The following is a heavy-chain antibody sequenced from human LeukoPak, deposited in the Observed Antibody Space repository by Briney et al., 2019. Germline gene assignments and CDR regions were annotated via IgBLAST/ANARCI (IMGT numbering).Heavy chain of an antibody. J-gene: IGHJ4*02. Sequence: ASVKVSCKASGYTFTGYYMHWVRQAPGQGLEWMGWINPNSGGTNYAQKFQGRVTMTRDTSISTAYMELSRLRSDDTAVYYCASRKYYDFWSGYCPSFDYWGQGTLVTVSS. D-gene: IGHD3-3*01. CDR2: INPNSGGT. CDR1: GYTFTGYY. V-gene: IGHV1-2*02. CDR3: ASRKYYDFWSGYCPSFDY.